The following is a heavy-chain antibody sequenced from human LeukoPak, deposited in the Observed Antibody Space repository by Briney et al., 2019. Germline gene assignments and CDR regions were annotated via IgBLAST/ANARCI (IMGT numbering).Heavy chain of an antibody. CDR1: GGSISSYY. CDR2: IYYSGST. V-gene: IGHV4-59*01. CDR3: ARDRGIYDYVWGSYNSLFDY. J-gene: IGHJ4*02. Sequence: SETLSLTCTVSGGSISSYYWSWIRQPPGKGLEWIGYIYYSGSTNYNPSLKSRVTISVDTSKNQFSLKLSSVTAADTAVYYCARDRGIYDYVWGSYNSLFDYWDQGALVTVSS. D-gene: IGHD3-16*01.